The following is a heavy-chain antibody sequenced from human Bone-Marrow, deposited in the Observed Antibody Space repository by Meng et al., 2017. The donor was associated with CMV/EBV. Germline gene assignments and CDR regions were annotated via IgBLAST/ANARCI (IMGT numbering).Heavy chain of an antibody. J-gene: IGHJ4*02. V-gene: IGHV4-34*01. Sequence: SETLSLTCAVYGGSFSRYYWSWIRQPPGKGLEWIGEINHSGSTNHNPSLKSRVTISVDTSKNQFSLKLTSVTAADTAVYYCARGPRTNGVSTPYYVDYWGQGTLVTVSS. CDR2: INHSGST. CDR1: GGSFSRYY. D-gene: IGHD2-8*01. CDR3: ARGPRTNGVSTPYYVDY.